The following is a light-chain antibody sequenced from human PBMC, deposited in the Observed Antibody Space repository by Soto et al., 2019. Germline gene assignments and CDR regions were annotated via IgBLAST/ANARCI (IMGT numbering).Light chain of an antibody. J-gene: IGKJ4*01. Sequence: ENVLTQSPATLSLSPGERATLSCRASQSVSSYLAWYQQKPGQAPRLLIYDASNRATGIPARFSGSGSGTDFTLTISSLEPEDFAVYYCQQRSNFGGGTKVEIK. V-gene: IGKV3-11*01. CDR1: QSVSSY. CDR2: DAS. CDR3: QQRSN.